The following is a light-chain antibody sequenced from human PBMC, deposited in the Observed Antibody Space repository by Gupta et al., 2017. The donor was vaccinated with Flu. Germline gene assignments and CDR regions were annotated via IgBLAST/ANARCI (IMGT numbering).Light chain of an antibody. CDR3: QQYNSYSEYT. J-gene: IGKJ2*01. V-gene: IGKV1-5*03. Sequence: DIQMTQSPSTLSASVEDRVTITCRASQSISSWLAWYQQKPGKAHKLLIYKASSLESGVPSRFSGSGSGTEFTLTISSLQPDDFATYYCQQYNSYSEYTFGQGTKLEIK. CDR1: QSISSW. CDR2: KAS.